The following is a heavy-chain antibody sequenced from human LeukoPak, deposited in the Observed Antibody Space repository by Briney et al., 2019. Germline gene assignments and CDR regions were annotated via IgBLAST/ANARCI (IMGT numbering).Heavy chain of an antibody. V-gene: IGHV1-69*13. J-gene: IGHJ3*02. CDR2: IIPIFGTA. Sequence: SVKVSCKASGGTFSSYAISWVRHAPGQGLEWMGGIIPIFGTANYAQKFQGRVTITADESTSTAYMELSSLRYEDTAVYYCARDRYYDSSGSNAFDIWGQGTMVTVSS. CDR3: ARDRYYDSSGSNAFDI. D-gene: IGHD3-22*01. CDR1: GGTFSSYA.